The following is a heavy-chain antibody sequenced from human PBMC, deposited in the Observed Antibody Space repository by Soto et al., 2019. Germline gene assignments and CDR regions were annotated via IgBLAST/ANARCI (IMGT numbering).Heavy chain of an antibody. D-gene: IGHD3-22*01. V-gene: IGHV5-51*01. CDR2: IYPGDSDT. CDR3: ARHRKXGDSSGYKFHXY. J-gene: IGHJ4*02. Sequence: PGESLTISCKGSGYSFTSYCIGWVRQIPGKGLEWMGIIYPGDSDTRYSPSFQGQVTISADKSISTAYLQWSSLKASDTAMYYCARHRKXGDSSGYKFHXYWGQGNLVXVSS. CDR1: GYSFTSYC.